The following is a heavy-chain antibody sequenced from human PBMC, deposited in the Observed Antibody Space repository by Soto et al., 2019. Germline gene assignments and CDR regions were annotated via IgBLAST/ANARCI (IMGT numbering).Heavy chain of an antibody. CDR1: EVAFRSSA. Sequence: SVTLSCRSSEVAFRSSAIICVRHAPGQGLEWMGGIIPIFGTANYAQKFRGRVTITADESTSTAYMELSSLRSEDTAVYYCASSYGGIPTVCYWGQGILVSVS. CDR2: IIPIFGTA. V-gene: IGHV1-69*13. J-gene: IGHJ4*02. D-gene: IGHD4-17*01. CDR3: ASSYGGIPTVCY.